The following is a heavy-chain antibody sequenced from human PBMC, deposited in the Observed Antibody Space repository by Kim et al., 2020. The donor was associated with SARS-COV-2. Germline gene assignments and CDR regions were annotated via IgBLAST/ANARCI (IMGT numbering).Heavy chain of an antibody. CDR1: GISFSTYW. D-gene: IGHD3-10*01. CDR3: ARDPMLRGSY. Sequence: GSLRLSCAASGISFSTYWMHWLRQVPGKGLVWVSRISSDGRGRDYADSVKGRFTISRDNAKNTLYLQMNSLRAEDTAVYYCARDPMLRGSYWGQGFLVT. V-gene: IGHV3-74*01. J-gene: IGHJ4*02. CDR2: ISSDGRGR.